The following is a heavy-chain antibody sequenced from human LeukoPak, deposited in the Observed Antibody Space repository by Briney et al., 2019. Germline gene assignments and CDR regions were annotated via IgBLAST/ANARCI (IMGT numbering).Heavy chain of an antibody. V-gene: IGHV5-51*01. Sequence: GASLKISRKASGYSFTSYWIGWVRQLPGKRLEWMGIIYPGDSDTRYSPSFQGQITISADKSISTAYLQWSSLKASDTAMYYCARLLGRSMLSSGLYFDYWGQGTLVSVSS. J-gene: IGHJ4*02. CDR2: IYPGDSDT. CDR3: ARLLGRSMLSSGLYFDY. D-gene: IGHD2-8*01. CDR1: GYSFTSYW.